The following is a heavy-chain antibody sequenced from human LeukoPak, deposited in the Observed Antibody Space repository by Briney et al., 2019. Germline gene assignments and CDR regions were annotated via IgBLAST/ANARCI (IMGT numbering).Heavy chain of an antibody. Sequence: GGSLRLSCAASGFTFSSYEMNWVRQAPGKGLEWVSCISSSGSTIYYADSVKGRFTISRDNAKNSLYLQMNSLRAEDTAVYYCARGRTTLLWFGEPPHAFDIWGQGTMVTVSS. D-gene: IGHD3-10*01. CDR1: GFTFSSYE. J-gene: IGHJ3*02. CDR3: ARGRTTLLWFGEPPHAFDI. CDR2: ISSSGSTI. V-gene: IGHV3-48*03.